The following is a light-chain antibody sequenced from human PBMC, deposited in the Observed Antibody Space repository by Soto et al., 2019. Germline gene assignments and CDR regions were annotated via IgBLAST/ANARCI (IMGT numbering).Light chain of an antibody. CDR3: SSYTRSSTYV. Sequence: QSALTQPASVSGSPGQTITISCTGTSSDVGGYNYLSWYQQHPGKAPKLMIYEVSNRPSGVSNRFSGSKSRNTASLTISGLQAEDETDYHCSSYTRSSTYVFGSGTKVTVL. J-gene: IGLJ1*01. V-gene: IGLV2-14*01. CDR2: EVS. CDR1: SSDVGGYNY.